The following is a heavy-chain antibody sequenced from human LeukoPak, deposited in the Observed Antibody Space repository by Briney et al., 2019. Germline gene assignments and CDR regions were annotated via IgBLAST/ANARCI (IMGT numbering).Heavy chain of an antibody. J-gene: IGHJ3*02. V-gene: IGHV3-30*14. CDR2: ISYDGSNK. D-gene: IGHD7-27*01. Sequence: GGSLRLSCAASGFTFSSYAMHWVRQAPGKGLEWVAVISYDGSNKYYADSVKGRFTISRENAKNSLYLQMNSLRAGDTAVYYCARGAPGAFDIWGQGTMVTVSS. CDR3: ARGAPGAFDI. CDR1: GFTFSSYA.